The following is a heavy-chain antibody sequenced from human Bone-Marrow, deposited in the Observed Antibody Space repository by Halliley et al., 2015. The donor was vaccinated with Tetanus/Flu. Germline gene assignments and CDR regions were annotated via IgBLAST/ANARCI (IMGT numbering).Heavy chain of an antibody. D-gene: IGHD3-16*01. V-gene: IGHV4-59*01. CDR3: ARHWGYPNNLDY. CDR2: IFHSGST. CDR1: GGSISPYY. J-gene: IGHJ4*02. Sequence: TLSLTCSVSGGSISPYYWSWIRQPPGKGLEWIGYIFHSGSTNYNPSLRSRITISVDTSKNLFSLKLTSATSADTAVYYCARHWGYPNNLDYWGQGPLVTVSS.